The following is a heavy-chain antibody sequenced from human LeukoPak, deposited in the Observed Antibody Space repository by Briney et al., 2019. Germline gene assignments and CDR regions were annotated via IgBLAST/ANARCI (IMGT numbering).Heavy chain of an antibody. Sequence: ASVKVSCKASGYTFTGYYMHWVRQAPGQGLEWMGRINPNSGGTNYAQKFQGRVTITRDTSASTAYMELSSLRSEDTAVYYCARSTVLEWLLSFDYWGQGTLVTVSS. CDR3: ARSTVLEWLLSFDY. CDR2: INPNSGGT. CDR1: GYTFTGYY. D-gene: IGHD3-3*01. J-gene: IGHJ4*02. V-gene: IGHV1-2*06.